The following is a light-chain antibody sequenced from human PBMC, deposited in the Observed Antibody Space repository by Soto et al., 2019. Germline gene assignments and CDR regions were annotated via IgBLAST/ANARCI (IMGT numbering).Light chain of an antibody. V-gene: IGLV1-40*01. CDR3: QSYDSSLSGYV. J-gene: IGLJ1*01. CDR1: SSNIGAGYD. Sequence: QSVLTQPPSVSGAPGQRVTLSCTGSSSNIGAGYDVHWYQQLPGTAPKLLIFANFNRPSGVPDRFSGSKSGTSASLAITGLQAEDEADYYCQSYDSSLSGYVFGTGTKLTVL. CDR2: ANF.